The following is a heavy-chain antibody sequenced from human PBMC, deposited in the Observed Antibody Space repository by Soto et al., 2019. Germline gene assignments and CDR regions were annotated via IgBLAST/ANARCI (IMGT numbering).Heavy chain of an antibody. V-gene: IGHV4-34*02. Sequence: QVQLQQWGAGLLKPSETLSLTCAVSGGSFSGYYWNWIRQPPGKGLEWIGEIAHSGSTNYNSSLKGRVTLSLHTSKNHFSLELISVTAADTAVYYCASGRYRIEYWGQGTLVTVSS. CDR3: ASGRYRIEY. CDR1: GGSFSGYY. J-gene: IGHJ4*02. CDR2: IAHSGST. D-gene: IGHD3-16*02.